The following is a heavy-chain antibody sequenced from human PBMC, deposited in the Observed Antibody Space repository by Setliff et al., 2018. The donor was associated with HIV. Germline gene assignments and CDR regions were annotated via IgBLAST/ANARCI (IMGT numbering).Heavy chain of an antibody. CDR2: ISHDGNKK. CDR1: GIIFSDYT. J-gene: IGHJ4*02. V-gene: IGHV3-30*04. D-gene: IGHD3-16*01. CDR3: AKVYYADSGYFDS. Sequence: GGSLRLSCAVSGIIFSDYTMHWVRQAPGKGLEWVAVISHDGNKKYYADSVKGRFTISRDNSKNTLFLQMDSLRVEDTALYYCAKVYYADSGYFDSWGQGTLVTVSS.